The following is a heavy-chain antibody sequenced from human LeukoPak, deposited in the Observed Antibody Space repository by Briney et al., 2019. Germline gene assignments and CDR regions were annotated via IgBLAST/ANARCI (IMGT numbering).Heavy chain of an antibody. Sequence: GGSLRLSCAASGFTFSSYGMHWVRQAPGKGLEWAAVIWYDGSNKYYADSVKGRFTISRDNSKNTLYLQMYSLRAEDTAVYYCARYVGVTSGYFDYWGLGTLVTVSS. CDR2: IWYDGSNK. J-gene: IGHJ4*02. CDR1: GFTFSSYG. CDR3: ARYVGVTSGYFDY. V-gene: IGHV3-33*01. D-gene: IGHD1-26*01.